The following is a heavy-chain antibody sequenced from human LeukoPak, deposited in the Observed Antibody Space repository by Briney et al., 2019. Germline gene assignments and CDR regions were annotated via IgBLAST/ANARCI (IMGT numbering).Heavy chain of an antibody. V-gene: IGHV1-2*02. D-gene: IGHD5-18*01. Sequence: GASAKVSCKASGYTFTGYYMHWVRQAPGQGLEWMGWINPNSGGTNYAQKFQGRVTMTRDTSISTAYMELSRLRSDDTAVYYCARDRGYSYGYAAFDYWGQGTLVTVSS. CDR1: GYTFTGYY. CDR3: ARDRGYSYGYAAFDY. CDR2: INPNSGGT. J-gene: IGHJ4*02.